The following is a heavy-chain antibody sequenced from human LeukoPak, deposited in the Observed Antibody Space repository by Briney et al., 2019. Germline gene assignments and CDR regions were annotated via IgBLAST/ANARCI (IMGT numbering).Heavy chain of an antibody. J-gene: IGHJ4*02. V-gene: IGHV3-23*01. D-gene: IGHD1-26*01. CDR2: ITGSGGSP. CDR3: AKGLSDSGTYYSPFDY. Sequence: GGSLRLSCAASGFTFSTYAMTWVRQAPGKGLEWVSTITGSGGSPYYADSVKGRFTISRDNSKNTLFLHMNSLRAEDTAVYYCAKGLSDSGTYYSPFDYWGQGTVFTVS. CDR1: GFTFSTYA.